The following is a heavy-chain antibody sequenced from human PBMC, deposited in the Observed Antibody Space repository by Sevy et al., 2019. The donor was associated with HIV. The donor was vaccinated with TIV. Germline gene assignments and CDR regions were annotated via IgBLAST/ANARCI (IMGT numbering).Heavy chain of an antibody. V-gene: IGHV3-30*04. CDR1: GFTFDSYA. D-gene: IGHD4-17*01. Sequence: GGSLRLSCAASGFTFDSYALYWVRQAPGKGLEWVAVISYDGSKKYYVDSVKGRFTISRDNSKNTLYLQMNSLRPEDTAVYYCARDLPSAVTNPFYYYGMDVWGQGTTVTVSS. CDR3: ARDLPSAVTNPFYYYGMDV. J-gene: IGHJ6*02. CDR2: ISYDGSKK.